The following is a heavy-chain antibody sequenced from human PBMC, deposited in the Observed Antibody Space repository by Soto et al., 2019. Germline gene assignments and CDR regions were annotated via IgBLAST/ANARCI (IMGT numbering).Heavy chain of an antibody. Sequence: GASVKVSCKVSGYTLTELSMHWVRQAPGKGLEWMGGFDPEDGETIYAQKFQGRVTMTEDTSTDTAYMELSSLGSEDTAVYYCATGYSVVNLIDYWGQGTLVTVSS. D-gene: IGHD2-15*01. V-gene: IGHV1-24*01. CDR3: ATGYSVVNLIDY. CDR2: FDPEDGET. J-gene: IGHJ4*02. CDR1: GYTLTELS.